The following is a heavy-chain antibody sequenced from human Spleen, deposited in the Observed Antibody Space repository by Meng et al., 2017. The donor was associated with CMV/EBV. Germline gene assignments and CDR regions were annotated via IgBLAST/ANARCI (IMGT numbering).Heavy chain of an antibody. CDR2: IYYSGST. CDR1: GSISSGGYY. CDR3: AREGLRGCSGGSCYGY. D-gene: IGHD2-15*01. V-gene: IGHV4-31*02. Sequence: GSISSGGYYWSWIRQHPGKGLEWIGYIYYSGSTYYNQSLKSRVTISVDTSKNQFSLKLSSVTAADTAVYYCAREGLRGCSGGSCYGYWGQGTLVTVSS. J-gene: IGHJ4*02.